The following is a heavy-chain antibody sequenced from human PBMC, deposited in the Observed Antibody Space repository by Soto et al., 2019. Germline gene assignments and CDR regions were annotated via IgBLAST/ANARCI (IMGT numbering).Heavy chain of an antibody. D-gene: IGHD6-13*01. Sequence: SETLSLTCSVYGGSFSGYYWSWIRPPPGKGLEWIGEINHSGSTNYNPSLKSRVTISVDTSKNQFSLKLSSVTAADTAVYYCARVVAAAGNLGFDPWGQGTLVTVSS. CDR3: ARVVAAAGNLGFDP. V-gene: IGHV4-34*01. J-gene: IGHJ5*02. CDR1: GGSFSGYY. CDR2: INHSGST.